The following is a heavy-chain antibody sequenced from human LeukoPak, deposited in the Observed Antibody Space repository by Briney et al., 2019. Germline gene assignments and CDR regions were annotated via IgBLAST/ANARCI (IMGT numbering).Heavy chain of an antibody. V-gene: IGHV1-2*06. CDR3: AAGRGNSYVNFDY. Sequence: ASVKVSCKASGYTFTSYYMHWVRQAPGQGLEWMGRINPNSGGTNFAQKFQGRVTMTRDTFISTGYMELSSLRSDDTAVYYCAAGRGNSYVNFDYWGQGTLVTVSS. CDR1: GYTFTSYY. CDR2: INPNSGGT. J-gene: IGHJ4*02. D-gene: IGHD1-26*01.